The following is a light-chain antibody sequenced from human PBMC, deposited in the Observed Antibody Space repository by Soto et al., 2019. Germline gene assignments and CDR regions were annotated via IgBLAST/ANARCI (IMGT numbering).Light chain of an antibody. CDR3: QQYDNLPLT. J-gene: IGKJ4*01. CDR2: DAS. V-gene: IGKV1-33*01. CDR1: QDISNY. Sequence: DIQMTQSPSSLSASVGDRVTITCQASQDISNYLNWYQQKPGKAPKLLIYDASNLETGAPSRFSGSGSGKDFTFNTSSLQPEDIATYYCQQYDNLPLTFGGGTKVEIK.